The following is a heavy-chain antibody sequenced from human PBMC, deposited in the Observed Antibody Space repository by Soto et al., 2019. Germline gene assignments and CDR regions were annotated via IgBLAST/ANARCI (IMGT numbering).Heavy chain of an antibody. V-gene: IGHV3-21*01. J-gene: IGHJ4*02. CDR3: ARAGQQLGKFDY. CDR1: GFTFSSYS. CDR2: ISSNSSYI. D-gene: IGHD6-13*01. Sequence: GGSLRLSCAASGFTFSSYSMNWVRQAPGKGLEWVSSISSNSSYIYYADSVKGRFTISRDSAKNSLYLQMNSLRAEDTAVYYCARAGQQLGKFDYWGQGTLVTVSS.